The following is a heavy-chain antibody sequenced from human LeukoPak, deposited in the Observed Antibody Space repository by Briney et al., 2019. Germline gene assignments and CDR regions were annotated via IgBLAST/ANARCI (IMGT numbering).Heavy chain of an antibody. Sequence: ASVKVSCKASGYTFTNYGVTWVRQAPGQGLEWMGWIIGFNGNTNYAQNLQGRVTLTTDTSTNTAYLELRSLRFDDTAVYYCARGYMGITSYFDQWGQGTLVTVSS. CDR3: ARGYMGITSYFDQ. D-gene: IGHD5-18*01. J-gene: IGHJ4*02. CDR2: IIGFNGNT. V-gene: IGHV1-18*01. CDR1: GYTFTNYG.